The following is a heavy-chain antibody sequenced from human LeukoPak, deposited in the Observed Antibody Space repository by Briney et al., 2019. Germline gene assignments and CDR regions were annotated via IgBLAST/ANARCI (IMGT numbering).Heavy chain of an antibody. CDR3: AKKSNQGAYFDY. CDR1: GYSISSGYF. V-gene: IGHV4-38-2*02. CDR2: IYHSGST. Sequence: SETLSLTCTVSGYSISSGYFWGWIRQPPGKGLECIGTIYHSGSTNYNPSLKSRLTISVDKSKNQFSLKLSSVTAADTAVYYCAKKSNQGAYFDYWGQGILVTVSS. J-gene: IGHJ4*02. D-gene: IGHD4-11*01.